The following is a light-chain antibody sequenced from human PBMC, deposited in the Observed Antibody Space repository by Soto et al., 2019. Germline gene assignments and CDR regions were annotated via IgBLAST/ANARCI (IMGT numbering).Light chain of an antibody. J-gene: IGKJ1*01. CDR1: QNISPW. CDR2: DAS. CDR3: QQYNSYSRT. V-gene: IGKV1-5*01. Sequence: DVQMTQSPSTLSASVGDRVTIACRASQNISPWLAWFQQKPGKAPKLLIYDASSLESGFPSRFNGSGSGTEFTLTISSLQPDDFEPYYCQQYNSYSRTFGQGTKVDIK.